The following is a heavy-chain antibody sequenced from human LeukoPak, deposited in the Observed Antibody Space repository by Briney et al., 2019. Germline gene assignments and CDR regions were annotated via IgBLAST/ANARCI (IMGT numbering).Heavy chain of an antibody. Sequence: PGGSLRLSCAASGFSFSNAWMSWVRQAPGKGLEWVGRIFSKIDGETTDYAAPVKGRFTISRDDSKNTMYLQMNSLKMDDTAVYYCAYYYDGSGYNYRVIRYWGQGTLVTVSS. D-gene: IGHD3-22*01. CDR1: GFSFSNAW. J-gene: IGHJ4*02. CDR3: AYYYDGSGYNYRVIRY. CDR2: IFSKIDGETT. V-gene: IGHV3-15*01.